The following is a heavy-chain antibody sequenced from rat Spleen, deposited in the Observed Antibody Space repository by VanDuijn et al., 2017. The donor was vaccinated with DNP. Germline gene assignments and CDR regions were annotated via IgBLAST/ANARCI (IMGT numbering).Heavy chain of an antibody. J-gene: IGHJ3*01. D-gene: IGHD1-2*01. V-gene: IGHV5S23*01. CDR2: ITTGGANI. Sequence: EVQLVESGGDLVQSGRSLKVSCAASGFTFSDYNMAWVRQAPKKGLEWVASITTGGANINYRDSVKGRFTISRDNTKSILFLQVDSLRSEDTATYYCTTGYSRRFAYWGRGTLVTVSS. CDR3: TTGYSRRFAY. CDR1: GFTFSDYN.